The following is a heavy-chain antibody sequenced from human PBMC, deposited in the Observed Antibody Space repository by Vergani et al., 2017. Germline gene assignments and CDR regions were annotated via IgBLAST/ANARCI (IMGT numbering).Heavy chain of an antibody. CDR3: AKDLADPGIAGNWFDP. V-gene: IGHV3-23*01. CDR2: ISVSGGST. CDR1: GFPFSSYA. D-gene: IGHD6-13*01. J-gene: IGHJ5*02. Sequence: EVQLLESGGGLVQPGGSLRLSCEASGFPFSSYAMSWVRQAPGKGLEWVSAISVSGGSTYYADSVKGRFTISRDNSKNTLYLQMNSLRAEDTAVYYCAKDLADPGIAGNWFDPWGQGTLVTVSS.